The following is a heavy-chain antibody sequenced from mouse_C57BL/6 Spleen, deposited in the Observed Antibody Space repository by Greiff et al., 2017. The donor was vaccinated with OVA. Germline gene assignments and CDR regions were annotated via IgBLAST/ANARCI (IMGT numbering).Heavy chain of an antibody. V-gene: IGHV14-4*01. CDR1: GFNIKDDY. J-gene: IGHJ3*01. CDR2: IDPENGDT. CDR3: TFFWV. Sequence: VHVKQSGAELVRPGASVKLSCTASGFNIKDDYMHWVKQRPEQGLEWIGWIDPENGDTEYASKFQGKATITADTSSNTAYLQLSSLTSEDTAVYYCTFFWVWGQGTLVTVSA.